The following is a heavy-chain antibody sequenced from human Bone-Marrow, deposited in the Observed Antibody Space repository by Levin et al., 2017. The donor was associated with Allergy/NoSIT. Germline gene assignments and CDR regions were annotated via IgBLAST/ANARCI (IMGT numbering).Heavy chain of an antibody. J-gene: IGHJ3*02. CDR1: GFTFSSYG. CDR3: AKDRGGTPNDAFDI. V-gene: IGHV3-30*18. D-gene: IGHD4-23*01. CDR2: ISYDGSNK. Sequence: GESLKISCAASGFTFSSYGMHWVRQAPGKGLEWVAVISYDGSNKYYADSVNGRFTISRDNSKNTLYLQMNSLRAEDTAVYYCAKDRGGTPNDAFDIWGQGTMVTVSS.